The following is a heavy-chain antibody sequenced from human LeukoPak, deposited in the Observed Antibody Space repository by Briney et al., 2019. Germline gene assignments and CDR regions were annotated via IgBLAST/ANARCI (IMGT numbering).Heavy chain of an antibody. CDR3: ARLGYYGSGSYSFDY. D-gene: IGHD3-10*01. V-gene: IGHV4-34*01. Sequence: SETLSLTCTVSGGSISGYYWSWIRQPPGKGLEWIGEINHSGSTNYNPSLKSRVTISVDTSKNQFSLKLSSVTAADTAVYYCARLGYYGSGSYSFDYWGQGTLVTVSS. CDR1: GGSISGYY. CDR2: INHSGST. J-gene: IGHJ4*02.